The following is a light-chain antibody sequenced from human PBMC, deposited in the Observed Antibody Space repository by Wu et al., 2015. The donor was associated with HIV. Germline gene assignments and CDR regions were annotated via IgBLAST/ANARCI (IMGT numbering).Light chain of an antibody. CDR2: GVS. J-gene: IGKJ2*01. CDR3: QQYNNWPPKYT. CDR1: QSVTSN. Sequence: ELVMTQSPATLSVSPGERATLSCRASQSVTSNIAWYQQKPGQAPRLLIYGVSTRATGIPARFSGSGSGTEFTLTISSLQSEDFAVYYCQQYNNWPPKYTFGQGTKLEIK. V-gene: IGKV3-15*01.